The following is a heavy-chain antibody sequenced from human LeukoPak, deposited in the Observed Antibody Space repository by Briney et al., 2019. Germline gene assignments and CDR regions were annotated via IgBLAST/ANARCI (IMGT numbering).Heavy chain of an antibody. V-gene: IGHV1-18*01. CDR2: ISAYSAIT. Sequence: ASVKVSCKASGYSFTTYGISWVRQAPGQGLEWMGWISAYSAITNYALKLQGRVTMTTDTSTSTAYMELRSLRSDDTALYYCARDYCSSTSCYFVYWGQGTLVTVSS. D-gene: IGHD2-2*01. CDR1: GYSFTTYG. J-gene: IGHJ4*02. CDR3: ARDYCSSTSCYFVY.